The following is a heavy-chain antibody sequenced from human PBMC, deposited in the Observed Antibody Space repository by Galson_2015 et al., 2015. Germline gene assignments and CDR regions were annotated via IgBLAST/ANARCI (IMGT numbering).Heavy chain of an antibody. D-gene: IGHD3-9*01. Sequence: SLRLSCAASGFTFSGSAMHWVRQASGKGLEWVGRIRSKANNYATAYDASVKGRFTISRDDSKNTAFLQMNSLKTEDTAVYYCSSLDELLTGYKLTYAFDIWGQGTMVTVSS. CDR2: IRSKANNYAT. J-gene: IGHJ3*02. CDR1: GFTFSGSA. V-gene: IGHV3-73*01. CDR3: SSLDELLTGYKLTYAFDI.